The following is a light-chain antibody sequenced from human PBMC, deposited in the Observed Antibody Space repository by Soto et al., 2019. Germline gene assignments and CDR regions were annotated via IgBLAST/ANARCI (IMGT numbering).Light chain of an antibody. J-gene: IGKJ4*01. V-gene: IGKV3-11*01. CDR2: DAS. CDR1: QSLSSY. CDR3: QQHINWPLT. Sequence: IVLPQSPDTLSLSPGEGAALSCRASQSLSSYLAWYQQKPGQAPRLLIYDASNRATGIPARFSGSGSGTDFTLTFGSLEPEDFALYYCQQHINWPLTFGGGTKVDIK.